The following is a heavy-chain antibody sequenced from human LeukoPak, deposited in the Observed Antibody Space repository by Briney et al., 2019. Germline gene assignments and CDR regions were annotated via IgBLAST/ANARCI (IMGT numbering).Heavy chain of an antibody. CDR2: IWYDGSNK. J-gene: IGHJ4*02. Sequence: RRSLRLSCAETGFTFSSYGMHWVRLAPRKGPEYVAVIWYDGSNKYYADSVKGRFTISRDNSKNTLYLQMNSLRAEDTAVYYCAKAQDYDSSGYLDYWGQGTLVTVSS. V-gene: IGHV3-33*06. D-gene: IGHD3-22*01. CDR1: GFTFSSYG. CDR3: AKAQDYDSSGYLDY.